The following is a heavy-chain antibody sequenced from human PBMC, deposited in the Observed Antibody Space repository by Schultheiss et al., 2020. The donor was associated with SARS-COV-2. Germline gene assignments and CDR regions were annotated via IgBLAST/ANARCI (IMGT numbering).Heavy chain of an antibody. V-gene: IGHV3-15*07. D-gene: IGHD1-1*01. CDR3: TTVDLERTYYYYGMDV. CDR2: IKSKTDGGTT. J-gene: IGHJ6*02. CDR1: GFTFSSYG. Sequence: GGSLRLSCAASGFTFSSYGMHWVRQAPGKGLEWVGRIKSKTDGGTTDYAAPVKGRFTISRDDSKNTLYLQMNSLKTEDTAVYYCTTVDLERTYYYYGMDVWGQGTTVTVSS.